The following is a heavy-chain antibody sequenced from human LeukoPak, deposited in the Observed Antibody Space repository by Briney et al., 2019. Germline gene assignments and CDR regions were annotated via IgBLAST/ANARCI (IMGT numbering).Heavy chain of an antibody. J-gene: IGHJ4*02. D-gene: IGHD2-15*01. CDR1: GFTLSDHY. V-gene: IGHV3-72*01. Sequence: GGPLRLSCAASGFTLSDHYMDWLRQAPPKGLDWVGRVRNKANGYRTEYAASVKGRFTVSEDASKSSLYLQMNSLKTEDTAVYYCARAWYCDAGTCYSDYFDYWGQGTLVTVSS. CDR2: VRNKANGYRT. CDR3: ARAWYCDAGTCYSDYFDY.